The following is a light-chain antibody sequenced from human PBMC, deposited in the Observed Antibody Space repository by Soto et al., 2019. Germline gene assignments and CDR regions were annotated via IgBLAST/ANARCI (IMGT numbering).Light chain of an antibody. CDR1: SSDVGGYDY. CDR3: SSYSISTAYL. J-gene: IGLJ1*01. V-gene: IGLV2-14*01. Sequence: QSVLTQPASVSGSPGQSITISCTGTSSDVGGYDYVSWCQLHPGKAPKLMVFEVSNRPSGVSYRFSGSKSGNTASLTISGLQAEDEADYFCSSYSISTAYLFGTGTKVNVL. CDR2: EVS.